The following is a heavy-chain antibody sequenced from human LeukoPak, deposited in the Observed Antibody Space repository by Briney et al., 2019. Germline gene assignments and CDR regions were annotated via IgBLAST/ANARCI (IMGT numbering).Heavy chain of an antibody. CDR3: AKNYFDSSAYYYAFDY. CDR2: INTKTGNP. Sequence: GASVKVSCKASGYTFTSYAMIWVRQAPGQGLEWMGWINTKTGNPTYAQGFTGRFVFSLDTSVSTAYLQISSLKAEDTAVYYCAKNYFDSSAYYYAFDYWGQGTLVTVSS. D-gene: IGHD3-22*01. J-gene: IGHJ4*02. V-gene: IGHV7-4-1*02. CDR1: GYTFTSYA.